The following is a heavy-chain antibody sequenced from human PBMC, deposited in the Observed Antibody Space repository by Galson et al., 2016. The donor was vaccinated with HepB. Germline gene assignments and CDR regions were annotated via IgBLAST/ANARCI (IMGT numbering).Heavy chain of an antibody. CDR2: ISYDGSNK. Sequence: SLRLSCAASGFTFSLFAIHWVRQAPGKGLEWVAMISYDGSNKYYADSVKGRFTISRDNTKNTLYLQMDSLRIEDTAIYSCARARDRYGSGGPLDYLDQGNLVTVSS. D-gene: IGHD3-10*01. CDR1: GFTFSLFA. J-gene: IGHJ4*02. V-gene: IGHV3-30-3*01. CDR3: ARARDRYGSGGPLDY.